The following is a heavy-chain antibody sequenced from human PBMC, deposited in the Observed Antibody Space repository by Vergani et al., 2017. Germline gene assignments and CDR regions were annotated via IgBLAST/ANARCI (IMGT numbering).Heavy chain of an antibody. Sequence: QVQLQESGPGLVKPSQTLSLTCTVSGGSISSGDYYWSWIRQPPGKGLEWIGYIYYSGSTYYNPSLKSRVTISVDTSKNQFSLKLSSVTAADTAVYYYASYPTEKAYYYDSSGYPPDYWGQGTLVTVSS. J-gene: IGHJ4*02. D-gene: IGHD3-22*01. CDR1: GGSISSGDYY. CDR3: ASYPTEKAYYYDSSGYPPDY. V-gene: IGHV4-30-4*08. CDR2: IYYSGST.